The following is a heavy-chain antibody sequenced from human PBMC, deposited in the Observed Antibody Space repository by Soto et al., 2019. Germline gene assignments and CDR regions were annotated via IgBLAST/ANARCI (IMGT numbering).Heavy chain of an antibody. CDR3: ARDGAGGGSYAGSKKKYYYYGMDV. J-gene: IGHJ6*02. Sequence: QVQLVQSGAEVKKPGASVKVSCKASGYTFTSYAMHWVRQAPGQRLEWMGWINAGNGNTKYSQKFQGRVTITRDTSASTAYLELSSLRSEDTAVDYCARDGAGGGSYAGSKKKYYYYGMDVWGQGTTVTVSS. CDR1: GYTFTSYA. D-gene: IGHD1-26*01. CDR2: INAGNGNT. V-gene: IGHV1-3*01.